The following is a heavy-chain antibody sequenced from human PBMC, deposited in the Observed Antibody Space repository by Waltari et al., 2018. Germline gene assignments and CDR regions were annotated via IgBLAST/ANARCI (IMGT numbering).Heavy chain of an antibody. D-gene: IGHD2-15*01. CDR2: VHGSGKT. V-gene: IGHV4-4*02. CDR1: GDSMSPSHW. Sequence: HLQESGPGLVKPSGTLSLICAVSGDSMSPSHWWSWVRQPPGKGLEWIGQVHGSGKTNYNPSFASRVTVSLDTSTYHIALKVTSATAADTALYYCARDRGRGLYLDTWGRGILVTVSP. CDR3: ARDRGRGLYLDT. J-gene: IGHJ4*02.